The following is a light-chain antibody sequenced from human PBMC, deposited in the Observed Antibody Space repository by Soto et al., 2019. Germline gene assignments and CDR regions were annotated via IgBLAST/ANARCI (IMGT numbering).Light chain of an antibody. Sequence: EIVLTQSPGTLSLSPGERATLSCRASHSIISSYLAWYQQKPGQAPRLLIYGASRRATGIPDRFSGSGSGTDFTLTISRLEPEDFAVYYCQQHGTSPITFGQGTRLEIK. CDR3: QQHGTSPIT. CDR2: GAS. CDR1: HSIISSY. J-gene: IGKJ5*01. V-gene: IGKV3-20*01.